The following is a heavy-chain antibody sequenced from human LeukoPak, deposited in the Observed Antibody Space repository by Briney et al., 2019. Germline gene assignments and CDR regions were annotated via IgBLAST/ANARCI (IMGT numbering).Heavy chain of an antibody. CDR1: GFTFSSYG. Sequence: GGTLRLSCAASGFTFSSYGMSWVRQAPGKGLEWVSAISGSGGSTYYADSVKGRFTISRDNSKNTLYLQMNSLRAEDTAVYYCARGKGHYYDSSGYSRHFDYWGQGTLVTVSS. CDR2: ISGSGGST. J-gene: IGHJ4*02. V-gene: IGHV3-23*01. CDR3: ARGKGHYYDSSGYSRHFDY. D-gene: IGHD3-22*01.